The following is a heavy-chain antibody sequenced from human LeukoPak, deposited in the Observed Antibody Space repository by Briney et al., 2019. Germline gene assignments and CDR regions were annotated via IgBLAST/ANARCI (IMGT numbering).Heavy chain of an antibody. D-gene: IGHD3-10*01. Sequence: GSSVKVSCKASGGTFSSYAINWVRQATGQGLEWMGWMNLNSGNTGYAQKFQGRVTMTRNTSISTAYMELSSLRSEDTAVYYCARGRGLFPTRIYGMDVWGQGTTVTVSS. CDR1: GGTFSSYA. J-gene: IGHJ6*02. CDR2: MNLNSGNT. V-gene: IGHV1-8*02. CDR3: ARGRGLFPTRIYGMDV.